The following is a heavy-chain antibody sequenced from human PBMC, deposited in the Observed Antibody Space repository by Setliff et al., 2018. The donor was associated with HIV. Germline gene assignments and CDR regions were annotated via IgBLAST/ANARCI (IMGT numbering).Heavy chain of an antibody. CDR3: AREGYYDTSAYFY. V-gene: IGHV3-48*03. J-gene: IGHJ4*02. D-gene: IGHD3-22*01. CDR1: GFTFSNYE. Sequence: GGSLRLSCAASGFTFSNYEMNWVRQAPGKGLEWVSYISSSGTTIYYTDSVKGRFTISRDNAKNSLYLQMNSLRAEDTAVYYCAREGYYDTSAYFYWGQGTLVTVSS. CDR2: ISSSGTTI.